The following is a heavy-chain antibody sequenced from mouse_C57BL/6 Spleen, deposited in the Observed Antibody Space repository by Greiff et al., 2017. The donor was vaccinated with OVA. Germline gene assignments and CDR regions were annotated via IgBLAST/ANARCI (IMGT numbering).Heavy chain of an antibody. J-gene: IGHJ3*01. CDR3: ARDSGSPWFAY. CDR1: GYTFTSYT. Sequence: QVQLKESGAELARPGASVKMSCKASGYTFTSYTMHWVKQRPGQGLELIGYINPSSGYTKYNQKFKDKATLTADKSSSTAYMQLSSLTSEDSAVYYCARDSGSPWFAYWGQGTLVTVSA. D-gene: IGHD1-1*01. V-gene: IGHV1-4*01. CDR2: INPSSGYT.